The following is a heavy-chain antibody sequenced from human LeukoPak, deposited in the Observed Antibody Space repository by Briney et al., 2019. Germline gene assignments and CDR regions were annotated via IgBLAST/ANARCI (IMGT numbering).Heavy chain of an antibody. CDR2: IIPILGIA. V-gene: IGHV1-69*04. CDR3: ARGTHDFDC. J-gene: IGHJ4*02. Sequence: VKVSCKASGGTFSSYAISWVRQAPGQGLEWMGRIIPILGIANYAQKFQGRVTITADKSTSTAYMELSSLRSEDTAVYYCARGTHDFDCWGQGTLVTVSS. CDR1: GGTFSSYA.